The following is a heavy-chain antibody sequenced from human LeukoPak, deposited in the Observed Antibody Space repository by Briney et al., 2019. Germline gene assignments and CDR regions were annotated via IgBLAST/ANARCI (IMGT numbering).Heavy chain of an antibody. Sequence: GESLQISCKGSGYTFTSYWIAWVRQMPGKGLEWMGVIYPGDSDTRYSPSFQGQVSISADKSISTVHLQWSSLKASDTAMYYCARTSTILSSGSFWSIDPFDYWGQGTLVTVSS. J-gene: IGHJ4*02. CDR2: IYPGDSDT. CDR1: GYTFTSYW. D-gene: IGHD6-19*01. CDR3: ARTSTILSSGSFWSIDPFDY. V-gene: IGHV5-51*01.